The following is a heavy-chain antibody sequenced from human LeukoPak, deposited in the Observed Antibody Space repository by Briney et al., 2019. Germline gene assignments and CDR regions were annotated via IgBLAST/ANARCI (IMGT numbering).Heavy chain of an antibody. J-gene: IGHJ3*02. Sequence: TGGSLRLSCAASGFTFSDYYMSWIRRAPGKGLEWVSYISSSSSYTNYADSVKGRFTISRDNAKNSPYLQMNSLRAEDTAVYYCARGRYDSSGYNAFDIWGQGTMVTVSS. D-gene: IGHD3-22*01. CDR3: ARGRYDSSGYNAFDI. V-gene: IGHV3-11*05. CDR2: ISSSSSYT. CDR1: GFTFSDYY.